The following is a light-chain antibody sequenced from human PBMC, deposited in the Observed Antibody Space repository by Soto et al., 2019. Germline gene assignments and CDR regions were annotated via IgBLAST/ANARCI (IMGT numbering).Light chain of an antibody. J-gene: IGLJ2*01. CDR1: NIGSKG. CDR2: SDT. V-gene: IGLV3-21*04. Sequence: SSELTQPPSVSVAPGETARISCGGNNIGSKGVHWYQQKPGQAPVLVIYSDTDLPPVIPERFSGSNSANMATLTISRVEAGDEADYYCQVWDSGSAQVLFGGGTKLTVL. CDR3: QVWDSGSAQVL.